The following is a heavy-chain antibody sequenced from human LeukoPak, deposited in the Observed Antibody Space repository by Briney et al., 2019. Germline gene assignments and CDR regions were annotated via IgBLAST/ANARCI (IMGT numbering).Heavy chain of an antibody. CDR3: ARGHFLYSSGWYGDYYYYYMDV. D-gene: IGHD6-19*01. CDR2: INPNSGGT. CDR1: GYTFTGYY. Sequence: ASVKVSCKASGYTFTGYYMHWVRQAPGQGLEWMGWINPNSGGTNYAQKFQGRVTMTRDTSISTAYMELSRLRSDDTAVYYCARGHFLYSSGWYGDYYYYYMDVWGKGTTVTTSS. J-gene: IGHJ6*03. V-gene: IGHV1-2*02.